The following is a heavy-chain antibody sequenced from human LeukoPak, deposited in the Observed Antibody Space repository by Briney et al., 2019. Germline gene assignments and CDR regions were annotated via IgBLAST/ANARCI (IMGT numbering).Heavy chain of an antibody. CDR3: AKARGYCSGGTCYSGFDY. CDR1: GFTVSSNY. CDR2: IYSGGTT. D-gene: IGHD2-15*01. Sequence: GGSLRLSCAASGFTVSSNYMSWVRQAPGKGLEWVSVIYSGGTTYYADSVKGRFTISRDNSKNTLYLQMNSLRAEDTAVYYCAKARGYCSGGTCYSGFDYWGQGTLVTVSS. V-gene: IGHV3-66*01. J-gene: IGHJ4*02.